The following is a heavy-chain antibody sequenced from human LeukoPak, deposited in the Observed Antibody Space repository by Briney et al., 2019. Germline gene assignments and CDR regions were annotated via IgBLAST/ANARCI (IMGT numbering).Heavy chain of an antibody. J-gene: IGHJ4*02. D-gene: IGHD2-15*01. CDR1: GFTFSSHG. Sequence: GGSLRLSCAASGFTFSSHGMHWVRQAPGKGLEWVAFIRYDGTNKYYADSVKGRFTISRDNSKNTLYLQMNSLRAEDTAVYYCAKDKDSTNWYFDYWGQGTLATVSS. CDR2: IRYDGTNK. CDR3: AKDKDSTNWYFDY. V-gene: IGHV3-30*02.